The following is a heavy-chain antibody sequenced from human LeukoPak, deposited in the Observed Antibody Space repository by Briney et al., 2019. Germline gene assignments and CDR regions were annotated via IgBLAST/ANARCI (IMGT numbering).Heavy chain of an antibody. D-gene: IGHD3-3*01. CDR2: INSDGSST. J-gene: IGHJ6*02. CDR3: AREEITIFGVVTDYYGMDV. V-gene: IGHV3-74*01. CDR1: GFTFSSYW. Sequence: GGSLRLSCAASGFTFSSYWMHWVRQAPGKGLVWVSRINSDGSSTSYADSVKGRFTISRDNAKNTLYLQMNSLRAEDTAVYYCAREEITIFGVVTDYYGMDVWGQGTTVTVSS.